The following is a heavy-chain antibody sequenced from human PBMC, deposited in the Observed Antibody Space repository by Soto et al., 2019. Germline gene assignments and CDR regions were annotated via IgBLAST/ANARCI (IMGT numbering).Heavy chain of an antibody. CDR2: ISTSGTT. V-gene: IGHV4-34*01. J-gene: IGHJ4*02. D-gene: IGHD6-6*01. CDR3: SRAPKVSGSAQTRPDF. Sequence: SETLSLTCSLYSGSLSGYYWSWIRQPPGKGLEWIGEISTSGTTNYSPSLKSRVSISVDTSKNQFSLNLTSLTAADTAVYYCSRAPKVSGSAQTRPDFWGQGSLVTVSS. CDR1: SGSLSGYY.